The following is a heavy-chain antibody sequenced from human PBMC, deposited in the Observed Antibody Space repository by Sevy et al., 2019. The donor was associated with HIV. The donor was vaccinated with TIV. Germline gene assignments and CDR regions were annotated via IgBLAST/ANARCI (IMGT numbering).Heavy chain of an antibody. CDR3: AKGYHDYVWGSYRAPFDY. D-gene: IGHD3-16*02. CDR2: ISYDGSNK. CDR1: GFTFSSYA. Sequence: GGSLRLSCAASGFTFSSYAMHWVRQAPGKGLEWVAVISYDGSNKYYADSVKGRFTISRDNSKNTLYLQMNSLRAEDTAVYYCAKGYHDYVWGSYRAPFDYWGQGTLVTVSS. V-gene: IGHV3-30-3*01. J-gene: IGHJ4*02.